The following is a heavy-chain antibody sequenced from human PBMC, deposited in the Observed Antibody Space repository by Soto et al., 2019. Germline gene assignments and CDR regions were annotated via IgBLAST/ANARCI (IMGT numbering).Heavy chain of an antibody. CDR1: GFTVSSTY. Sequence: EVQLVESGGGLIQPGGSLRLSCEASGFTVSSTYMSWVRQAPGKGLEWVPVIYSGGSTYYADSVKGRFTISRDISKNPLDLQMYRRRAEDTAVYYCVRAGWDAFDIWGQGTMVTVSS. J-gene: IGHJ3*02. V-gene: IGHV3-53*01. CDR2: IYSGGST. CDR3: VRAGWDAFDI. D-gene: IGHD2-15*01.